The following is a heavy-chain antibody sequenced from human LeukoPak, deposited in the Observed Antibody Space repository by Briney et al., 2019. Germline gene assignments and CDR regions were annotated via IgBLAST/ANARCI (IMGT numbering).Heavy chain of an antibody. D-gene: IGHD3-22*01. Sequence: PGGSLRLSCAASGFTVSNSYMSWVRQAPGKGLEWVSVIYSGGSTYYADSVKGRFTISRGNSKNALYLQMSSLRAEDTAMYYCARRGNSGYSLDYRGQGTLVTVSS. J-gene: IGHJ4*02. CDR2: IYSGGST. V-gene: IGHV3-53*01. CDR1: GFTVSNSY. CDR3: ARRGNSGYSLDY.